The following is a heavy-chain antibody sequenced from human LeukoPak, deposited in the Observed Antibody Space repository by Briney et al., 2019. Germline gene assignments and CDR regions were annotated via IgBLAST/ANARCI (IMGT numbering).Heavy chain of an antibody. CDR1: GFTFRNYA. D-gene: IGHD3-22*01. J-gene: IGHJ5*02. V-gene: IGHV3-23*01. CDR3: AKDLDDTSGYYVDWFDP. CDR2: ISGIGGST. Sequence: GGSLRLSCAASGFTFRNYAMTWVRQAPGKGLEWISGISGIGGSTYYADSVKGRFTISRDNSKNTLFLQMNSLRAEDTAVYYCAKDLDDTSGYYVDWFDPWGQGTLVTVSS.